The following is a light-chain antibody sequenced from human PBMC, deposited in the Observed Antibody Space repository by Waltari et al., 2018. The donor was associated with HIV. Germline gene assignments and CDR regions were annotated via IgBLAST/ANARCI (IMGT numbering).Light chain of an antibody. Sequence: DIVLTQSPGTLSLSPGERATLSCRASQSVNTYLGWYQQKPGQPPRLLMYDVSKRAAGIPARFSGSGSGTDFSLTINNLKPEDSAVYYCQHRVSWPATFGGGTKVQIK. CDR1: QSVNTY. CDR3: QHRVSWPAT. J-gene: IGKJ4*01. V-gene: IGKV3-11*01. CDR2: DVS.